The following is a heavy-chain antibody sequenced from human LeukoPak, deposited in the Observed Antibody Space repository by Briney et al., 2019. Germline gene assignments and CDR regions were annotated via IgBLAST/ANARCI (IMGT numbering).Heavy chain of an antibody. Sequence: AGGSLRLSCAASGLTFSKYAMSWASQPPGKWLEWVSSISGSASSTYHADSVKGRFTISRDNSKNTLYLQMNSLRADDTAVYYCAMKAVPRPRLHDAFDFWGQGTVVSVSS. J-gene: IGHJ3*01. CDR1: GLTFSKYA. D-gene: IGHD5-24*01. CDR2: ISGSASST. V-gene: IGHV3-23*01. CDR3: AMKAVPRPRLHDAFDF.